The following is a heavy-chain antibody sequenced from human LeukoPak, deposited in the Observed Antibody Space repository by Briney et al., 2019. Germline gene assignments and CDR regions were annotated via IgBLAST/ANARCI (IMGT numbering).Heavy chain of an antibody. Sequence: PGGSLRLSCATSGFTFSAYSMIWVRQTPGKGLECLSYITSSSDSIHYADSVRGRFTVSRDNAKNSLYLQMNSLRSDDTAVYYCARDKERGSSWYAGPYYYYGMDVWGQGTTVTVSS. D-gene: IGHD6-13*01. CDR2: ITSSSDSI. CDR3: ARDKERGSSWYAGPYYYYGMDV. CDR1: GFTFSAYS. J-gene: IGHJ6*02. V-gene: IGHV3-48*01.